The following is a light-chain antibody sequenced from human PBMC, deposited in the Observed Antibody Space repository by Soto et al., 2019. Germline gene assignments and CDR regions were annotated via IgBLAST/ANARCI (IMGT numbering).Light chain of an antibody. CDR2: TSS. CDR1: RNVRGN. V-gene: IGKV1-39*01. CDR3: QQRYSNPRT. Sequence: DIQMTQSPSSLSASVGDRVTITCRASRNVRGNVNWFQQKPGEAPKLLIHTSSRLQSGVPSRFSGSGFGIDFTLTIDSLQPEDFATFYCQQRYSNPRTFGQGTTLEIK. J-gene: IGKJ2*01.